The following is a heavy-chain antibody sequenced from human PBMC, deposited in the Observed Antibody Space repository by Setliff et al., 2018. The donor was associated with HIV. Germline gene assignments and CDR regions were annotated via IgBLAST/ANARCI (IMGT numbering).Heavy chain of an antibody. CDR2: FHYRGSP. D-gene: IGHD6-6*01. V-gene: IGHV4-59*01. CDR1: GDSFNNYH. J-gene: IGHJ2*01. Sequence: SETLSLTCTVSGDSFNNYHWSWIRQPPGEGLEFLGFFHYRGSPIYNPSLKSRVKLSVDTSKNQFSLNLTSVTAADTAVYYCARSVACDYWYFGHWGRGTLVTVSS. CDR3: ARSVACDYWYFGH.